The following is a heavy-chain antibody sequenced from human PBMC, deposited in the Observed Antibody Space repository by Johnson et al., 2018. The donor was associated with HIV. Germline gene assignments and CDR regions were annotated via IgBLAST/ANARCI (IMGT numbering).Heavy chain of an antibody. CDR3: ARDPFTQALDAFDI. CDR2: ISYAGSNK. Sequence: VQLVESGGGLVKPGGSLRLSCAASEFTFSKAWMNWVRQAPGKGLEWVAVISYAGSNKYYADSVKGRFTISRDNSENTLYLQMNSLRPEDTAVYYCARDPFTQALDAFDIWGQGTMVTVSS. J-gene: IGHJ3*02. CDR1: EFTFSKAW. V-gene: IGHV3-30*03.